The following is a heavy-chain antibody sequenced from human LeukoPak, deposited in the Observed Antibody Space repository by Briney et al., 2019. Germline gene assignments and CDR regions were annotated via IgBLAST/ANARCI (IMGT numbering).Heavy chain of an antibody. CDR1: GFTFSSYS. V-gene: IGHV3-21*01. CDR3: ARDRKGAGGYQPDAFDI. D-gene: IGHD1-26*01. CDR2: ISSSSSYI. Sequence: GGSLRLSCAASGFTFSSYSMNWVRQAPGKGLEWVSSISSSSSYIYYADSVKGRFTISRDNAKNSLYLQMNSLRAEDTAVYYCARDRKGAGGYQPDAFDIWGQGTMVTVSS. J-gene: IGHJ3*02.